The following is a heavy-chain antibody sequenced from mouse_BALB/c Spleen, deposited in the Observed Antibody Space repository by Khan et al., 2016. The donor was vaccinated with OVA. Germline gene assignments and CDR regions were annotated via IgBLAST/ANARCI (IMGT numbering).Heavy chain of an antibody. CDR3: ARQPYYHYNIMDY. J-gene: IGHJ4*01. CDR1: GFSLTNYG. V-gene: IGHV2-6-1*01. D-gene: IGHD2-10*01. Sequence: QVQLKQSGPGLAAPSQSLSITCTISGFSLTNYGVHWVRQPPGKGLEWLVVIWSDGTTNYNSALNSRLTITKDNSQSQVFLKMNSLQTDDTAIYVGARQPYYHYNIMDYWGQGTSGTVSS. CDR2: IWSDGTT.